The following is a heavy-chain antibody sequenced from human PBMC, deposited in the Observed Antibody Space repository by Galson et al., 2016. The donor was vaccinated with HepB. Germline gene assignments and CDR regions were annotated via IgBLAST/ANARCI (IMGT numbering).Heavy chain of an antibody. CDR1: GFTFSSYS. J-gene: IGHJ5*02. CDR3: ARGSSSSWYRPTWWFDP. D-gene: IGHD6-13*01. V-gene: IGHV3-23*01. CDR2: IDSGGGGRT. Sequence: SLRLSCAASGFTFSSYSVNWVRQAPGKGLDWVSSIDSGGGGRTYYADSVKGRFIISRDNSKNTLYLQMNSLRAGDTAVYYCARGSSSSWYRPTWWFDPWGQGTLVTVSS.